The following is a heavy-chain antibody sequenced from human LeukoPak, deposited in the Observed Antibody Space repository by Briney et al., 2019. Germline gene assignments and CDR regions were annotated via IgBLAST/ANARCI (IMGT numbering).Heavy chain of an antibody. Sequence: SVKVSCKASGGTFSSYAISWVRQAPGQGLEWMGGIIPIFGTANYAQKFQGRVTITADESTSTAYMELSSLRSEDTAVYYCAREVGSPNWFDPWGQGTLVTVSS. V-gene: IGHV1-69*01. CDR1: GGTFSSYA. CDR2: IIPIFGTA. CDR3: AREVGSPNWFDP. D-gene: IGHD2-15*01. J-gene: IGHJ5*02.